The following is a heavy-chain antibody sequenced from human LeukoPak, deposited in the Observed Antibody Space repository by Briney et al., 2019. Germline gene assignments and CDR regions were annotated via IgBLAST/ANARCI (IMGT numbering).Heavy chain of an antibody. Sequence: PSETLSLTCAVSGXSISTGGYSWSWIRQPPGKGLEWIGYIYHSESINYNPSLKSRVTISADRSNNQFSLRLSSVTAADTAVYYCASDRKYFDYWGQGILVTVSS. CDR1: GXSISTGGYS. CDR2: IYHSESI. CDR3: ASDRKYFDY. J-gene: IGHJ4*02. V-gene: IGHV4-30-2*01.